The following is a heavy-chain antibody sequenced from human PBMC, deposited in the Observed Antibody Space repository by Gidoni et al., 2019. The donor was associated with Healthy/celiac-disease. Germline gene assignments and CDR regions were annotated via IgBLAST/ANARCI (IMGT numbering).Heavy chain of an antibody. CDR1: GGSISSSSYY. Sequence: HLQLQESGPGLVKPSETLSLTCTVSGGSISSSSYYWGWIRQPPGKGLEWIGSIYYSGSTYYNPSLKSRVTISVDTSKNQFSLKLSSVTAADTAVYYCARHGDTAMVIYPPFDYWGQGTLVTVSS. J-gene: IGHJ4*02. V-gene: IGHV4-39*01. CDR2: IYYSGST. D-gene: IGHD5-18*01. CDR3: ARHGDTAMVIYPPFDY.